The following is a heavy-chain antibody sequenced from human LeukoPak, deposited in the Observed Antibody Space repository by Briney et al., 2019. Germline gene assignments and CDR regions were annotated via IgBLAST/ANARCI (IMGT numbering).Heavy chain of an antibody. Sequence: PGGSLRLSCAASGFTFSSYPMHWVRQAPGKGLEWVAVISYDGSSRYSADSVKGRFTISRDNSKNTLYLQMNSLRADDTAVYYCVRVGEAVTTTGGSFDYWGQGTLVTVSS. CDR2: ISYDGSSR. V-gene: IGHV3-30*04. CDR3: VRVGEAVTTTGGSFDY. J-gene: IGHJ4*02. D-gene: IGHD4-17*01. CDR1: GFTFSSYP.